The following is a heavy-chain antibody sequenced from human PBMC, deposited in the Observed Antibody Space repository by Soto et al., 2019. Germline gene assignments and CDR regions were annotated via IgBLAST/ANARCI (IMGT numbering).Heavy chain of an antibody. D-gene: IGHD2-15*01. Sequence: EVQLVESGGGLVQPGRSLRLSCAASGFTFYDFAMHWVRQAPGTGLEWVSRISGTRNIIDYADSVKGRFIISRDNAKNSLYLQMNSLRPEDTAFYYCVKDMYEGSSGGSLDYWCQVTLVTVSS. CDR1: GFTFYDFA. CDR3: VKDMYEGSSGGSLDY. CDR2: ISGTRNII. V-gene: IGHV3-9*01. J-gene: IGHJ4*02.